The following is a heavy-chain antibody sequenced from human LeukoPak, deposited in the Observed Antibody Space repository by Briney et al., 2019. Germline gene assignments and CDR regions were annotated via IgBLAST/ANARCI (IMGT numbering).Heavy chain of an antibody. V-gene: IGHV3-9*01. CDR3: AELGITMIGGV. Sequence: GGSLRLSCAASGFTFDDYAMHWVRQAPGKGLEWVSSISWNSGSIGYADSVKGRLTISRDNAKNSLYLQMNSLRAEDTAVYYCAELGITMIGGVWGKGTTVTISS. CDR1: GFTFDDYA. D-gene: IGHD3-10*02. J-gene: IGHJ6*04. CDR2: ISWNSGSI.